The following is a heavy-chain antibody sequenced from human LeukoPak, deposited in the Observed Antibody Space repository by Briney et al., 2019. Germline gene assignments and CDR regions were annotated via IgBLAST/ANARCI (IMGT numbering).Heavy chain of an antibody. Sequence: SETLSLTCTVSGGSISSYYWSWIRQPAGKGLEWIGRIYTSGSTNYNPSLKSRVTISVDTSKNQFSLKLSSVTAADTAVYYCARRASKSKPSYPKIAAAGTAYDYWGQGTLVTVSS. CDR1: GGSISSYY. J-gene: IGHJ4*02. D-gene: IGHD6-13*01. CDR2: IYTSGST. CDR3: ARRASKSKPSYPKIAAAGTAYDY. V-gene: IGHV4-4*07.